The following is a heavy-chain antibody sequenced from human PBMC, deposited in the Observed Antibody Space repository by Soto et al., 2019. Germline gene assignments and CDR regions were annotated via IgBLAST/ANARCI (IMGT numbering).Heavy chain of an antibody. CDR2: ISYDGSNK. V-gene: IGHV3-30*18. D-gene: IGHD4-17*01. CDR1: GFTFSSYG. J-gene: IGHJ4*02. Sequence: QVQLVESGGGVVQPGRSLRLSCAASGFTFSSYGMHWVRQAPGKGLEWVAVISYDGSNKYYADSVKGRFTISRDNSKNTLYLQMNSLRAEDTAVYYCAKDRADYGDLPMDYWGQGTLVTVSS. CDR3: AKDRADYGDLPMDY.